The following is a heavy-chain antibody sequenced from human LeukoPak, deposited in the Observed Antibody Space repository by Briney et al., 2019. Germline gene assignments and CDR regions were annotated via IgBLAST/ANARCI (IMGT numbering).Heavy chain of an antibody. CDR3: ARDSVYAFDI. Sequence: AGSLRLTCAAYGFTFSDYSLNWLPQAPGLELEWASYISRSGTAMYYADSVKGRFTMSRDNAQNSLYLQMNSLRAEDTAVYNCARDSVYAFDIWGQGTVVTVSS. CDR2: ISRSGTAM. V-gene: IGHV3-48*04. D-gene: IGHD2-8*01. J-gene: IGHJ3*02. CDR1: GFTFSDYS.